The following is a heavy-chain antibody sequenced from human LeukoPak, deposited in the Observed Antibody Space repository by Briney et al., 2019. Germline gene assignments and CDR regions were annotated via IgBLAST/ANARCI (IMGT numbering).Heavy chain of an antibody. J-gene: IGHJ2*01. D-gene: IGHD1-1*01. CDR2: ISGSGGST. CDR1: GFTFSSYA. CDR3: AKDPGNNNWSYWYFDI. V-gene: IGHV3-23*01. Sequence: SGGSLRLSCAASGFTFSSYAMTWVRQAPGKGLEWVSSISGSGGSTYYADSVKGRFTISRDNSKNTLYLRMNSLRAEDTAVYYCAKDPGNNNWSYWYFDIWGRGTLVSVSS.